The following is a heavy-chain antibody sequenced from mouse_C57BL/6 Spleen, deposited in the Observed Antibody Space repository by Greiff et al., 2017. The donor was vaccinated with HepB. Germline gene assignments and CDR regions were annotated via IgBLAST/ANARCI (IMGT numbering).Heavy chain of an antibody. CDR2: ISSGGDYI. V-gene: IGHV5-9-1*02. CDR1: GFTFSSYA. CDR3: TRGPVPYAMDY. Sequence: EVKLMESGEGLVKPGGSLKLSCAASGFTFSSYAMSWVRQTPEKRLEWVAYISSGGDYIYYADTVKGRFTISRDNARNTLYLQMSSLKSEDTAMYYCTRGPVPYAMDYWGQGTSVTVSS. J-gene: IGHJ4*01.